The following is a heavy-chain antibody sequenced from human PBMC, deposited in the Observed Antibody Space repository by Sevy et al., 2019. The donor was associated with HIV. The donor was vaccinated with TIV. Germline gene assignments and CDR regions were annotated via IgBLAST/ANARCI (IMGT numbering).Heavy chain of an antibody. D-gene: IGHD3-3*01. J-gene: IGHJ4*02. CDR2: IRSKANSYAT. CDR1: GFTFSGSA. Sequence: GGSLRLSSAASGFTFSGSAMHWVRQASGKGLEWVGRIRSKANSYATAYAASVKGRFTISRDDSKNTAYLQMNSLKTEDTAVYYCTRGVVPNTPPSGYWGQRTLVTVSS. CDR3: TRGVVPNTPPSGY. V-gene: IGHV3-73*01.